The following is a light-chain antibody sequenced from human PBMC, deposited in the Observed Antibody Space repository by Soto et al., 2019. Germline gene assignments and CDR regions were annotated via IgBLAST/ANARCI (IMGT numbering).Light chain of an antibody. CDR3: SSYTSISTYV. CDR1: SSDVGGYNF. Sequence: QSALTQPASVSGSPGQSITISCTGTSSDVGGYNFVSWYQQHPDKAPKLMIYDVTNRPSGVSNRFSGSKSGNTASLTISGPQAEDEADYYCSSYTSISTYVSGTGTKVTVL. V-gene: IGLV2-14*01. CDR2: DVT. J-gene: IGLJ1*01.